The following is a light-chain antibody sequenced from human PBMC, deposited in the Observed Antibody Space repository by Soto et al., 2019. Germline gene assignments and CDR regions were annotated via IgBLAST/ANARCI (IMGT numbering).Light chain of an antibody. V-gene: IGKV3-15*01. Sequence: EIVMTQSPATLSVSPGERATLSCRASQSVSSNLAWYQQKPGQAPRLLIYGASTRATGIPARFSGSGSGTDFTLPISSLQSEDFAFYYCQHYNNWISSGGGTKVNI. CDR2: GAS. CDR1: QSVSSN. J-gene: IGKJ4*01. CDR3: QHYNNWIS.